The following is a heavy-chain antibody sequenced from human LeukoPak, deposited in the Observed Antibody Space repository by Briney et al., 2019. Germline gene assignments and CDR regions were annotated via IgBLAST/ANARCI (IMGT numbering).Heavy chain of an antibody. Sequence: ASVKVSCKASGYTFTSYDIHWVRQATGQGLEWMGWMNPNSGNTGYAQKFQGRVTITRNTSISTAYMELSSLRSEDTAVYYCAELGITMIGGVWGKGTTVTISS. CDR1: GYTFTSYD. CDR3: AELGITMIGGV. CDR2: MNPNSGNT. V-gene: IGHV1-8*03. J-gene: IGHJ6*04. D-gene: IGHD3-10*02.